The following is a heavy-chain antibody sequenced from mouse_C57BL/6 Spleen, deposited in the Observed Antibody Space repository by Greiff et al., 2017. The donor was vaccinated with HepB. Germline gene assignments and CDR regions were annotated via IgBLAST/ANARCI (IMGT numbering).Heavy chain of an antibody. CDR2: IWGVGST. J-gene: IGHJ3*01. CDR3: ASLRGPWFAY. Sequence: VKLQESGPGLVAPSQSLSITCTVSGFSLTSYGVDWVRQSPGKGLEWLGVIWGVGSTNYNSALKSRLSISKDNSKSQVFLKMNSLQTDDTAMYYCASLRGPWFAYWGQGTLVTVSA. V-gene: IGHV2-6*01. D-gene: IGHD1-1*01. CDR1: GFSLTSYG.